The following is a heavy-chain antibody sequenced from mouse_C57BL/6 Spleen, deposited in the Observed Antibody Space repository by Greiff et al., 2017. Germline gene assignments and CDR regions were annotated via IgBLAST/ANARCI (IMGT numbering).Heavy chain of an antibody. CDR2: IDPSDSYT. V-gene: IGHV1-69*01. CDR3: ARGTGLDY. J-gene: IGHJ2*01. D-gene: IGHD3-3*01. Sequence: QVQLKQPGAELVMPGASVKLSCKASGYTFTSYWMHWVKQRPGQGLEWIGEIDPSDSYTNYNQKFKGKSTLTVDKSSSTAYMQLSSLTSEDSAVYCCARGTGLDYWGQGTTLTVSS. CDR1: GYTFTSYW.